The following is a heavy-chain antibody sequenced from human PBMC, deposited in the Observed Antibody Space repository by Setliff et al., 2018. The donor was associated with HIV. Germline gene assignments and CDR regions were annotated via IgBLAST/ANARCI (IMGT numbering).Heavy chain of an antibody. CDR3: VRGGGVRDAFDI. CDR1: GDSISSGGYY. CDR2: ISYSGSI. D-gene: IGHD3-16*01. V-gene: IGHV4-31*03. J-gene: IGHJ3*02. Sequence: LSLTCTVSGDSISSGGYYWTWIRQHPGKGLEWIGYISYSGSIYYKVSLKSRLTISTDTSENQFSLRLTFVTAADTALYYCVRGGGVRDAFDIWGQGTLVTVSS.